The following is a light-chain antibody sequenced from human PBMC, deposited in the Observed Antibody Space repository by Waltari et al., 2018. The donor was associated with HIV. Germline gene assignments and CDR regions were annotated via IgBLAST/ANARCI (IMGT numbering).Light chain of an antibody. J-gene: IGLJ1*01. CDR1: SSDVGRYNF. V-gene: IGLV2-14*01. CDR2: EVN. CDR3: SSFTTSTTHV. Sequence: QSALTQPASVSGSLRQSITISCTGSSSDVGRYNFFSWYQQHPGEAPKLMIYEVNNRPSGVSNRFSGSKSGNMAYLTISGLQPDDEADYYCSSFTTSTTHVFGTGTKVTV.